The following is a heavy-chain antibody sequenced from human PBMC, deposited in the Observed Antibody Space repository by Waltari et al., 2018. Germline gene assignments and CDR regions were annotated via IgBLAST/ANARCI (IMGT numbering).Heavy chain of an antibody. J-gene: IGHJ4*02. CDR1: Y. CDR2: IYYSGST. D-gene: IGHD5-18*01. CDR3: AKGGYSFGL. Sequence: YWSWIRQPPGKGLEWIGYIYYSGSTNYNPSLKSRVTISVDTSKNQFSLKLSSVTAADTAMYYCAKGGYSFGLWGQGTLVTVSS. V-gene: IGHV4-59*01.